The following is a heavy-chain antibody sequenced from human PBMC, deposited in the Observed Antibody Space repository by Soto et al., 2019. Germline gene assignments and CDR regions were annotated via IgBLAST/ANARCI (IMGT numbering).Heavy chain of an antibody. CDR1: GFTFSASA. Sequence: VQLVESGGGLVQPGGSLKLSCAASGFTFSASAMHWLRQTSGKGLEWVGRIRSKANNYATEYAASVKGRFTISRDDSKNTAYLQMNSLKTEDTAVYYCTRHTVDYWGQGTLVTVSS. CDR2: IRSKANNYAT. J-gene: IGHJ4*02. V-gene: IGHV3-73*01. CDR3: TRHTVDY.